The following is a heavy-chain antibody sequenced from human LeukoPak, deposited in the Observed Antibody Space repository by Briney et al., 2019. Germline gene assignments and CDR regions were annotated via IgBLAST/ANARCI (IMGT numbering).Heavy chain of an antibody. Sequence: ASVKVSCKVSGYTLTELSMHWVRQAPGKGLEWMGGFDPEDGETIYAQKFQGRVTMTEDTSTDTAYMELSSLRSEDTAVYYCATTNLRFLEWLPPDYWGQETLVTVSS. J-gene: IGHJ4*02. D-gene: IGHD3-3*01. CDR3: ATTNLRFLEWLPPDY. CDR2: FDPEDGET. CDR1: GYTLTELS. V-gene: IGHV1-24*01.